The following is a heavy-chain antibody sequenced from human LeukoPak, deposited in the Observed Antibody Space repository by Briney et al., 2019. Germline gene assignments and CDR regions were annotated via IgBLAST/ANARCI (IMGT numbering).Heavy chain of an antibody. CDR1: GFTFSSYE. J-gene: IGHJ4*02. CDR3: ARDLGVRGVIITEGDYFNY. CDR2: ISSSGSTI. Sequence: GGSLRLSCAASGFTFSSYEMNWVRQAPGKGLEWVSYISSSGSTIYYADSVKGRFTISRDNAKNSLYLQMNSLRAEDTAVYYCARDLGVRGVIITEGDYFNYWGQGTLVTVSS. D-gene: IGHD3-10*01. V-gene: IGHV3-48*03.